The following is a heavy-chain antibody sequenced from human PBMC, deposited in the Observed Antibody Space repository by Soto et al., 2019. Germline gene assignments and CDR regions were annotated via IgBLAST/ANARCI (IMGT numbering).Heavy chain of an antibody. J-gene: IGHJ4*02. V-gene: IGHV1-18*01. CDR2: ISTENGST. D-gene: IGHD3-9*01. Sequence: QVQLLQSGGAVKKPGASVKVSCKASGYTFSNFGISWVRQAPGQGLEWMGWISTENGSTKYAKNLQGRVTMTTDITTSTDYMELRSLRSDDTAVDYGTRDAKYYDIMTGYFVNDYWGQGTLVTVSS. CDR1: GYTFSNFG. CDR3: TRDAKYYDIMTGYFVNDY.